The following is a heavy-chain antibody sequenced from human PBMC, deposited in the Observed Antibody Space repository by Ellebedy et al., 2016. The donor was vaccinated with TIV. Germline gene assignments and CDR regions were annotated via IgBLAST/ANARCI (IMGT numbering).Heavy chain of an antibody. CDR1: GGSFSGYY. V-gene: IGHV4-34*01. CDR3: ASLEMATILDAFDI. J-gene: IGHJ3*02. D-gene: IGHD5-24*01. Sequence: MPSETLSLTCTVYGGSFSGYYWSWIRQPPGKGLEWIGEINHSGSTNYNPSLKSRVTISVDTSKNQFSLKLSSVTAADTAVYYCASLEMATILDAFDIWGQGTKVTVSS. CDR2: INHSGST.